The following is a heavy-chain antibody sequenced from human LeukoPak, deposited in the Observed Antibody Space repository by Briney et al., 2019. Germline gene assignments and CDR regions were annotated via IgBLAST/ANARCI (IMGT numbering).Heavy chain of an antibody. CDR3: ATDDSSGYHNYDAFDI. D-gene: IGHD3-22*01. V-gene: IGHV1-69*13. CDR1: RGTFSSYT. CDR2: IIPIFGTA. J-gene: IGHJ3*02. Sequence: GASVKVSCKASRGTFSSYTISWVRQAPGQGLEWMGGIIPIFGTANYAQKFQGRVTITADESTSTAYMELSSLRSEDTAVYYCATDDSSGYHNYDAFDIWGQGTMVTVSS.